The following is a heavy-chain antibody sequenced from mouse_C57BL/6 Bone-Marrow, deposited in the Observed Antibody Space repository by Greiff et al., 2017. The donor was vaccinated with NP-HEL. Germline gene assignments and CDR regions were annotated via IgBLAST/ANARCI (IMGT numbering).Heavy chain of an antibody. J-gene: IGHJ1*03. Sequence: QVQLQQSGAELMKPGASVKLSCKATGYTFTGYWIEWVKQRPGHGLEWIGEILPGSGSTNYTEKFKGKATFTADTSSNTAYMQLSSLTTEDSAIYYCARSGDGYGNVWGTGTTVTVSS. CDR2: ILPGSGST. V-gene: IGHV1-9*01. D-gene: IGHD2-2*01. CDR1: GYTFTGYW. CDR3: ARSGDGYGNV.